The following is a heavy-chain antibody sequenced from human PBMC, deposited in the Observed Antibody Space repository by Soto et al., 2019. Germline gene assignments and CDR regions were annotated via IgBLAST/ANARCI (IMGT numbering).Heavy chain of an antibody. CDR1: GFTFSSYA. D-gene: IGHD3-22*01. J-gene: IGHJ4*02. V-gene: IGHV3-23*01. CDR2: ISGSGGST. Sequence: EVQLLESGGGLVQPGGSPRLSCAASGFTFSSYAMSWVRQAPGKGLEWVSAISGSGGSTYYADSVKGRFTVSRDNSKNTLYLQMNSLRAEDTAVYYCAKPYYYDTSGFGGEAFDYWGQGTLVIVSS. CDR3: AKPYYYDTSGFGGEAFDY.